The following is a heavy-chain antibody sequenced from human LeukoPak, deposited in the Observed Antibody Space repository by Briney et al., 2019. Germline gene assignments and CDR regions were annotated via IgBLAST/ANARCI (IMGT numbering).Heavy chain of an antibody. V-gene: IGHV3-74*01. Sequence: GGSLRLSCAASGFTFSNYWMHWVRQASGKGLVWVSHITSDGSTTSYADSVKGRFTISRDNAKNTLYLQMNSLSAEDTAVYYCARAAYSRGWYDYWGQGTLVTVSS. CDR1: GFTFSNYW. CDR3: ARAAYSRGWYDY. D-gene: IGHD6-19*01. J-gene: IGHJ4*02. CDR2: ITSDGSTT.